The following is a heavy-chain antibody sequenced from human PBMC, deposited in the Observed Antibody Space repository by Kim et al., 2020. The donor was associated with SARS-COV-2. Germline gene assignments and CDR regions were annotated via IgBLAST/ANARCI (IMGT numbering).Heavy chain of an antibody. CDR3: ARGGYSSRGYGWFDP. CDR1: GYTFTGYY. J-gene: IGHJ5*02. V-gene: IGHV1-2*06. D-gene: IGHD6-13*01. CDR2: INPNSGGT. Sequence: ASVKVSCKASGYTFTGYYMHWVRQAPGQGLEWMGRINPNSGGTNYAQKFQGRVTMTRDTSISTAYMELSRLRSDDTAVYYCARGGYSSRGYGWFDPWGQGTLVTVSS.